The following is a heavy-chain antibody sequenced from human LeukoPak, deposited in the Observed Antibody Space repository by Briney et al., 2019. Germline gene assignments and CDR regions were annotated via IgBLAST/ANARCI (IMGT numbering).Heavy chain of an antibody. J-gene: IGHJ4*02. V-gene: IGHV3-23*01. CDR1: GFTFSSYA. Sequence: PGGSLRLSCAASGFTFSSYAMSWVRQTPGKGLEWVSAISGSGGSTYYADSVKGRFTISRDNSKNTLYLQMNSLRAEDTAVYYCAKLPSLYCRGGSCYLDYWGQGTLVTVSS. D-gene: IGHD2-15*01. CDR2: ISGSGGST. CDR3: AKLPSLYCRGGSCYLDY.